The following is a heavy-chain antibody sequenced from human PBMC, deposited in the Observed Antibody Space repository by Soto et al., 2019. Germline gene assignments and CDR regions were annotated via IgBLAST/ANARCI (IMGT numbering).Heavy chain of an antibody. J-gene: IGHJ4*02. Sequence: QVQLVQSGAEVRKPGSSVQVSCKASGGTFYTYTFSWVRQAPGQGLEWMGSITPIYPTTNYAEKVQGRLTVTADGSTNTAYMELNRLTSEDTAVYYCARIPRYSFPTSDDLDSWGQGTLVTVSS. CDR1: GGTFYTYT. CDR3: ARIPRYSFPTSDDLDS. CDR2: ITPIYPTT. D-gene: IGHD5-18*01. V-gene: IGHV1-69*15.